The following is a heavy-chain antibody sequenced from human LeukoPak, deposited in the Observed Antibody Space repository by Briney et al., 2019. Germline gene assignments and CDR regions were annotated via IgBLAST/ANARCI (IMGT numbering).Heavy chain of an antibody. CDR2: IRDSDDDT. V-gene: IGHV3-23*01. CDR1: GFTFSTYA. J-gene: IGHJ4*02. D-gene: IGHD3-16*01. CDR3: ANWRGTRVFDS. Sequence: GGSLRLSCAASGFTFSTYAMTWVRQAPGKGLEWVSGIRDSDDDTNYADSVKGRFTISRDNSKNTLYLKMNSLRAEDSAVYYCANWRGTRVFDSWGQGTLVTVSS.